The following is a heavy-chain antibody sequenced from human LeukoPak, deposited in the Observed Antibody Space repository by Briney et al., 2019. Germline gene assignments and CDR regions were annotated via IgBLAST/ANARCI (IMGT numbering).Heavy chain of an antibody. V-gene: IGHV1-18*01. J-gene: IGHJ4*02. CDR1: GYTFTSYG. CDR3: ARGPTYDFWSGYYPNYFDY. CDR2: ISAYNGNT. Sequence: GASVKVSCKASGYTFTSYGISWVRQAPGQGLEWMGWISAYNGNTDYAQKLQGRVTMTTDTSTSTAYMELRSLRSDDTAVYYCARGPTYDFWSGYYPNYFDYWGQGTLVTVSS. D-gene: IGHD3-3*01.